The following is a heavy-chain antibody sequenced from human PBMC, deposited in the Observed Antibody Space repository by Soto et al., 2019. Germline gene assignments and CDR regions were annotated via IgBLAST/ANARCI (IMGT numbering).Heavy chain of an antibody. CDR1: GYTFTSYD. Sequence: QVQLVQSGAEVKKPGASVKVSCKASGYTFTSYDINWVRQATGQGLEWMGWMNPNSGNTGYAQKFQGRVTMTRNTSISTAYMQLSSLRSEDTAAYYCARGGDFWNQGEDWFDPWGQGTLVTVSS. CDR3: ARGGDFWNQGEDWFDP. D-gene: IGHD3-3*01. J-gene: IGHJ5*02. CDR2: MNPNSGNT. V-gene: IGHV1-8*01.